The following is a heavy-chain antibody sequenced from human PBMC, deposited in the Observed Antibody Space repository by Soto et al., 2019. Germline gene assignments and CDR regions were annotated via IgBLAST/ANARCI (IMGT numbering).Heavy chain of an antibody. J-gene: IGHJ4*02. D-gene: IGHD3-10*01. Sequence: EVQLVESGGGVVRPGGSLRLSCAASGFTFDDYGMSWVRQAPGKGLEWVSGINWNGGSTGYADSVKGRFTISRDNAKNSLYLQMNSLRAEDTALYRCARGGGSGSYYTHYYFDYWGQGTLVTVSS. V-gene: IGHV3-20*01. CDR3: ARGGGSGSYYTHYYFDY. CDR2: INWNGGST. CDR1: GFTFDDYG.